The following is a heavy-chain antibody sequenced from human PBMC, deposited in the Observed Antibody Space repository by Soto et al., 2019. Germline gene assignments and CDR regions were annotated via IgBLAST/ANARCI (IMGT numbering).Heavy chain of an antibody. V-gene: IGHV1-69*13. D-gene: IGHD6-6*01. CDR2: IIPIFGTA. Sequence: SVKVSCKASGGTFSSYAISWVRQAPGQGLEWMGGIIPIFGTANYAQKFQGRVTITADESTSTAYMELSSLRSEDTAVYYCARGGLIAARAYYYYYYGMDVWGQGTTVTVSS. CDR1: GGTFSSYA. CDR3: ARGGLIAARAYYYYYYGMDV. J-gene: IGHJ6*02.